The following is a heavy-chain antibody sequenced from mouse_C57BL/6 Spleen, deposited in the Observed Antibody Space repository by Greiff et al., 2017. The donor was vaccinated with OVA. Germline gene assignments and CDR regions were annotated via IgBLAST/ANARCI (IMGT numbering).Heavy chain of an antibody. D-gene: IGHD2-2*01. V-gene: IGHV3-6*01. CDR2: ISYDGSN. Sequence: ESGPGLVKPSQSLSLTCSVSGYSITSGYYWNWIRQFPGNKLEWMGYISYDGSNNYNPSLKNRISITRDTSKNQLFLKLNSVTTEDTATYDCAREGLHYAMDYWGQGTSVTVSS. CDR3: AREGLHYAMDY. J-gene: IGHJ4*01. CDR1: GYSITSGYY.